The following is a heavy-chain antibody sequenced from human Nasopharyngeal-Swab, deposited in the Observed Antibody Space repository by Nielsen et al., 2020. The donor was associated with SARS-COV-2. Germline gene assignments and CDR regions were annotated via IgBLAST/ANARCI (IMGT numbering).Heavy chain of an antibody. Sequence: WIRQPPGKGLEWVAVISYDGSNKYYADSVKGRFTISRDNAKNSLYLQMNSLRAEDTAVYYCARDGLDYDFWSAYFMDVWGHGTTVTAP. D-gene: IGHD3-3*01. CDR2: ISYDGSNK. CDR3: ARDGLDYDFWSAYFMDV. J-gene: IGHJ6*02. V-gene: IGHV3-30*04.